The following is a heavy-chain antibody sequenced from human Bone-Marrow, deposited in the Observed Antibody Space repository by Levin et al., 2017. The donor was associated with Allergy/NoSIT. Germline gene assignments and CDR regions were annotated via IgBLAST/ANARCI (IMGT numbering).Heavy chain of an antibody. CDR1: GGSIRSGGYY. Sequence: SQTLSLTCTVSGGSIRSGGYYWSWIRQHPGKGLEWIGYIYDSGSTSYNPSLESRVAISVDTSKNQFYLKLTSRTAADTAVYYCARIPDTTSEFDYWGQGTLVTVSS. CDR3: ARIPDTTSEFDY. J-gene: IGHJ4*02. CDR2: IYDSGST. D-gene: IGHD5-18*01. V-gene: IGHV4-31*03.